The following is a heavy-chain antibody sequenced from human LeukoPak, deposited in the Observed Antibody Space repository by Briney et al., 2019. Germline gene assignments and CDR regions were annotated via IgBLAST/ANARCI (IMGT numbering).Heavy chain of an antibody. CDR1: GYTFTSYG. CDR2: INPNSGGT. CDR3: ATTPAPTHYYYYYYMDV. V-gene: IGHV1-2*02. Sequence: GASVKVSCKASGYTFTSYGISWVRQAPGQGLEWMGWINPNSGGTNYAQKFQGRVTMTRDTSISTAYMELSRLRSDDTAVYYCATTPAPTHYYYYYYMDVWGKGTTVTVSS. J-gene: IGHJ6*03.